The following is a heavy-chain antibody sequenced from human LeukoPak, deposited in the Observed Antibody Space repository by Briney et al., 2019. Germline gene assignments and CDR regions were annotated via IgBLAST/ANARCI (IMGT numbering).Heavy chain of an antibody. J-gene: IGHJ5*02. CDR2: INIDGGYT. D-gene: IGHD6-13*01. Sequence: GGSLRLSCAASGFTFSSYWMHWVRQAPGKGLVWVSRINIDGGYTSHADSVKGRFTISRDNTKNTLFLQMNSPRAEDTAVYYCVRELTIASAGVHFDPWGQGTLVTVSS. CDR1: GFTFSSYW. CDR3: VRELTIASAGVHFDP. V-gene: IGHV3-74*01.